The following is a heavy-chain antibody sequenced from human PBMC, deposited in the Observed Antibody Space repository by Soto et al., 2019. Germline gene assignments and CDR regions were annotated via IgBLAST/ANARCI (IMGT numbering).Heavy chain of an antibody. CDR2: IYNSGST. J-gene: IGHJ3*02. Sequence: PSETLSLTSTVSGGTIRRGGYYWSWNRQHPGKGLEWIGYIYNSGSTYYNPSLKSRLTISIDTSKNQFSLKLSSVTAADTAMYYCARIQDGDALDIWGQGTVVTVSS. CDR3: ARIQDGDALDI. V-gene: IGHV4-31*03. CDR1: GGTIRRGGYY.